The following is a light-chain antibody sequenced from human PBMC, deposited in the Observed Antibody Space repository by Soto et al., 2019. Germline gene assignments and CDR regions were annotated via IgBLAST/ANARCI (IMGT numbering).Light chain of an antibody. V-gene: IGLV1-51*01. Sequence: QSVLTQPPSVSAAPGQKVTISCSGSSSNIGNNYVSWYQQLPGTVPKLLIYDNNKRSSGIPDRFSGSKSGSSATLGITGLQTGDEADYYCGTWDSSLSAYVFGTGTKVTVL. CDR3: GTWDSSLSAYV. J-gene: IGLJ1*01. CDR1: SSNIGNNY. CDR2: DNN.